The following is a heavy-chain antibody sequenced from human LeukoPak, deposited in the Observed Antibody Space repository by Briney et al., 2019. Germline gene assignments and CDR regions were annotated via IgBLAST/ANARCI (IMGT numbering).Heavy chain of an antibody. J-gene: IGHJ6*02. CDR2: IIPIFGTA. CDR1: GGTFSSYA. D-gene: IGHD2-15*01. V-gene: IGHV1-69*13. Sequence: SVKVSCKASGGTFSSYAISWVRQAPGQGREWMGGIIPIFGTATYGQKFQGRVTITADESTSTAYMELSSLRSEDTAVYYCARRVVVVVAATGYYYYGMDVWGQGTTVTVSS. CDR3: ARRVVVVVAATGYYYYGMDV.